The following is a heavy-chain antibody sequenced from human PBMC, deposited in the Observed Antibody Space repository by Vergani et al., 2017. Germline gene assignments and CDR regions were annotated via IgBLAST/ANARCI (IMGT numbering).Heavy chain of an antibody. CDR1: GGSISSYY. D-gene: IGHD3-9*01. V-gene: IGHV4-59*01. CDR3: ARERVLRYFDWSPRVYYYMDV. Sequence: QVQLQESGPGLVKPSETLSLTCTVSGGSISSYYWSWIRQPPGKGLEWIGYIYYSGSTNYNPSLKSRVTISVDTSKNQFSLKLSSVTAADPAVYYCARERVLRYFDWSPRVYYYMDVWGKGTTVTVSS. J-gene: IGHJ6*03. CDR2: IYYSGST.